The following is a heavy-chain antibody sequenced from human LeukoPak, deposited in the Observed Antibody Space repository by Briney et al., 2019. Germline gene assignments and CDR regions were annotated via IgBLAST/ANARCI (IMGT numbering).Heavy chain of an antibody. J-gene: IGHJ6*04. D-gene: IGHD3-9*01. Sequence: SETLSLTCAVYGRSFSGYYWSWIRQPPGKGLEWIGEINHSGSTNYNPSLKSRVTISVDTSKNQFSLKLSSVTAADTAVYYCARAPYSDILTRYGMDVWGKGTTVTVSS. CDR3: ARAPYSDILTRYGMDV. CDR1: GRSFSGYY. V-gene: IGHV4-34*01. CDR2: INHSGST.